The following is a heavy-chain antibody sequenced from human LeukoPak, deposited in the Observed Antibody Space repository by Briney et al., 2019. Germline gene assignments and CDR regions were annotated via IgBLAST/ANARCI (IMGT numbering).Heavy chain of an antibody. V-gene: IGHV4-34*01. CDR3: ARRRFPAAIWDIRETTQFDP. Sequence: SQTLSLTCADGGAFRGYYWSWIRQPPGKGLEWIGEINCSGSTNYNPSLQSRVTILVETSKNQFSMKLFSVTAADAAVYYCARRRFPAAIWDIRETTQFDPWGQGTLVTVSS. J-gene: IGHJ5*02. D-gene: IGHD2-2*01. CDR1: GGAFRGYY. CDR2: INCSGST.